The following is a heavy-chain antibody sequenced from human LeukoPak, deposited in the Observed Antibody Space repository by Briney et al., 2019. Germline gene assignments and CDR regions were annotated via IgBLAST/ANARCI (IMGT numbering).Heavy chain of an antibody. V-gene: IGHV3-23*01. Sequence: GGSLRLSCAASGFTFSSYAMSWVRQAPGKGLEWVSAISGSGGSTYYADSVKGRFTISRDNSKNSLYLQMNGLRAEDTAVYYCAAGAPGGIEGDFDYWGQGTLVTVSS. CDR2: ISGSGGST. CDR3: AAGAPGGIEGDFDY. J-gene: IGHJ4*02. CDR1: GFTFSSYA. D-gene: IGHD4-23*01.